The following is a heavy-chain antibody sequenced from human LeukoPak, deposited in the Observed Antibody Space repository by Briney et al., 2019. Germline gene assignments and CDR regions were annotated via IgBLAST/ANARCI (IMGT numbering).Heavy chain of an antibody. J-gene: IGHJ4*02. CDR3: AGSSGYSYGYAGGEFDY. CDR2: INPNSGGA. V-gene: IGHV1-2*02. D-gene: IGHD5-18*01. CDR1: GYTFTGYY. Sequence: ASVKVSCKASGYTFTGYYMHWVRQAPGQGLEWMGWINPNSGGANYAQKFQGRVTMTRDTSISTAYMELSRLRSDDTAVYYCAGSSGYSYGYAGGEFDYWGQGTLVTVSS.